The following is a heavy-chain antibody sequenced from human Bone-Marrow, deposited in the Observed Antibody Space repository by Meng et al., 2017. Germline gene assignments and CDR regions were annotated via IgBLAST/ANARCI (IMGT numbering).Heavy chain of an antibody. CDR2: IYYSGST. J-gene: IGHJ4*02. V-gene: IGHV4-59*01. CDR3: ARMFGIDSFDF. D-gene: IGHD3-10*02. CDR1: GGFISSCY. Sequence: SETLSPTCTVFGGFISSCYWSWIRKPPGKGLEWIGYIYYSGSTNYTPSLKSRVTISVDTSKNQFSLKMSSVSAADTAVYYCARMFGIDSFDFWGQGTLVTVSS.